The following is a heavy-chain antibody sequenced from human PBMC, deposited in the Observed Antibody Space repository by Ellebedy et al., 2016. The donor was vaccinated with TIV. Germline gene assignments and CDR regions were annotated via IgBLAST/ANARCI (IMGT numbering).Heavy chain of an antibody. D-gene: IGHD6-13*01. CDR1: GYTFTGYY. V-gene: IGHV1-2*02. CDR3: ARGSSTSWYGGAFEI. J-gene: IGHJ3*02. CDR2: INPESADT. Sequence: AASVKVSCKASGYTFTGYYLHWVRQAPGQGPEWMGWINPESADTNYAQNFQGRVTLTRDTSISTAFMELSSLGSYDTAVYYCARGSSTSWYGGAFEIWGQGTMVTVSS.